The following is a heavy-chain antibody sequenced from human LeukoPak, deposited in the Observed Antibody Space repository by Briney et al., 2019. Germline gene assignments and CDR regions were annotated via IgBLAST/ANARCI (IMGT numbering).Heavy chain of an antibody. D-gene: IGHD3-22*01. Sequence: GGSLRLSCAASGFTFSSYEMNWVRQAPGKGLEWVSYISSSGSTIYYADSVKGRFTISRDNTKNSLYLQMNSLRAEDTAVYYCARLGGYYYDSSGYYSGWGQGTLVTASS. CDR3: ARLGGYYYDSSGYYSG. J-gene: IGHJ4*02. V-gene: IGHV3-48*03. CDR1: GFTFSSYE. CDR2: ISSSGSTI.